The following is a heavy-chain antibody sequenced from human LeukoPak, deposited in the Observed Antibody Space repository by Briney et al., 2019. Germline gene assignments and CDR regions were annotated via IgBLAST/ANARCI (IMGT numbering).Heavy chain of an antibody. CDR3: AKDKTSRDWTHDAFDI. J-gene: IGHJ3*02. CDR1: GFTFSSCG. D-gene: IGHD2-21*02. CDR2: IRYDGSNK. V-gene: IGHV3-30*02. Sequence: PGGSLRLSCAASGFTFSSCGMHWVRQAPGKGLEWVTFIRYDGSNKYDADSVKGRFTISRDNSKNTLYLQMNSLRAEDTAVYYCAKDKTSRDWTHDAFDIWGQGTMVTVSS.